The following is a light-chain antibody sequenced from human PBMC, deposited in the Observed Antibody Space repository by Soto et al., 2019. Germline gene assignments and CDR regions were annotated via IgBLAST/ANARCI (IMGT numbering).Light chain of an antibody. CDR3: QQYNNWWT. CDR2: GAS. CDR1: QSVSSN. V-gene: IGKV3D-15*01. Sequence: EIVMTQSPATLSVSPGERATLSCRASQSVSSNLAWYQQKPGQAPRLLIYGASTSATGIPARFSGSRSGPGFTLTISSLQSEDFAVYYCQQYNNWWTFGQGTKVEIK. J-gene: IGKJ1*01.